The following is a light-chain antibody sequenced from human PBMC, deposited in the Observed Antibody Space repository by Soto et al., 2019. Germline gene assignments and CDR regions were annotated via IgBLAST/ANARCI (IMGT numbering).Light chain of an antibody. CDR1: ETVATN. CDR3: QQYSSWSPIT. Sequence: EVVMTQSPSTLSVSPGERATLSCRASETVATNLAWYQQKPGQAPRLLISGASTRAAGISDRFRGSGSGTEFTLTISSLRSEDFAVYYCQQYSSWSPITFGQGTRLEIK. J-gene: IGKJ5*01. V-gene: IGKV3-15*01. CDR2: GAS.